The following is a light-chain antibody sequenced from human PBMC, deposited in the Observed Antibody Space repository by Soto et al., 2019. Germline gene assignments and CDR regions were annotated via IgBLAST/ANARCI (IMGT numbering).Light chain of an antibody. CDR1: QVVVTAY. Sequence: EIVLTQSPGTLSVSPGERATLSCRASQVVVTAYIHWYQHKPGQAPRLLISGASTRASGIPDRFSGSGVGTDFTLTINRLAPEDCAVYYFLLFRGSPTFGPGDRVHI. V-gene: IGKV3-20*01. CDR2: GAS. CDR3: LLFRGSPT. J-gene: IGKJ3*01.